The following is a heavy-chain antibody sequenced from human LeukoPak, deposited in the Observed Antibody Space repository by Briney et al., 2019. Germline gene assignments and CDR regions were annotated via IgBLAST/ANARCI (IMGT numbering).Heavy chain of an antibody. J-gene: IGHJ6*03. CDR3: ARGSTNCGGDCYPEVSYYYYYYMDV. CDR2: IRYDGSNK. D-gene: IGHD2-21*02. Sequence: PGGSLRLSCAASGFTFSSYGMHWVRQAPGKGLEWVAFIRYDGSNKYYADSVKGRFTISRDNAKNSLYLQMNSLRAEDTAVYYCARGSTNCGGDCYPEVSYYYYYYMDVWGKGTTVTISS. V-gene: IGHV3-30*02. CDR1: GFTFSSYG.